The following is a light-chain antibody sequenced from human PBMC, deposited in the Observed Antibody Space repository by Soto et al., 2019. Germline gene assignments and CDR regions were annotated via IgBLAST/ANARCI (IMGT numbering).Light chain of an antibody. J-gene: IGKJ1*01. CDR2: GAS. V-gene: IGKV3-20*01. Sequence: EIVLTQSPGTLSLSPGERATLSCRASQNVGKNFLTWYQQKPGQAPRLLVYGASTRATGIPDRFVGSGSGTDFTLTISRLEPDDFAVYFCLQSASSPRTFGQGTTVEIK. CDR3: LQSASSPRT. CDR1: QNVGKNF.